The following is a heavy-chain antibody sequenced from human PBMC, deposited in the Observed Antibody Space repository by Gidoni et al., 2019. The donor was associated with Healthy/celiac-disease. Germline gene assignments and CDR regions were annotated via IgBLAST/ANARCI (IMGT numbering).Heavy chain of an antibody. D-gene: IGHD4-17*01. CDR2: IYYSGST. J-gene: IGHJ4*02. CDR1: GGSIRSSGYY. Sequence: QLQLPESGPGLVKPSETLSPTCTVPGGSIRSSGYYWGWIRQPPGKGLEWIGSIYYSGSTYYNPSLKSRVPISVDTSKNQFSRKLSSVTAADTAVYYWARLRDYGDPPVYWGQGTLVTVSS. V-gene: IGHV4-39*01. CDR3: ARLRDYGDPPVY.